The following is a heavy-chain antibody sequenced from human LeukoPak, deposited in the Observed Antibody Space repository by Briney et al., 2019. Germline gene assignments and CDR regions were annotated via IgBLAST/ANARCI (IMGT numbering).Heavy chain of an antibody. CDR3: AKARGYYDSSGYSHEYFQH. V-gene: IGHV3-23*01. CDR2: ISGSGGST. D-gene: IGHD3-22*01. CDR1: GFTFSSYA. J-gene: IGHJ1*01. Sequence: PGGSLRLSCAASGFTFSSYAMSWVRQAPGKGLEWVSAISGSGGSTYYADSVKGRFTTSRDNSKNTLYLQMNSLRAEDTALYYSAKARGYYDSSGYSHEYFQHWGQGTLVTVSS.